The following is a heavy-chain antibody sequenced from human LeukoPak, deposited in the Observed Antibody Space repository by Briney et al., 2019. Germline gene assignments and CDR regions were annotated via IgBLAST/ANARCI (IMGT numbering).Heavy chain of an antibody. V-gene: IGHV3-30*18. CDR3: AKCFYDTSGYYLYYFDY. Sequence: SGRSLRLSCAASGFTFSSYGMHWVRQAPGKGLEWVGVISYDGSNKYYADSVKGRFTISRDNSKNTLYLQMNSLRAEDTAVYYCAKCFYDTSGYYLYYFDYWGQGTLVTVSS. D-gene: IGHD3-22*01. J-gene: IGHJ4*02. CDR2: ISYDGSNK. CDR1: GFTFSSYG.